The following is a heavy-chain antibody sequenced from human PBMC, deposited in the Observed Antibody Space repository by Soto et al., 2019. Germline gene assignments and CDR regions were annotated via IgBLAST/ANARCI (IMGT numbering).Heavy chain of an antibody. CDR1: GGTFSSYA. D-gene: IGHD3-10*01. J-gene: IGHJ4*02. CDR3: ARDWSGGIFDY. CDR2: IIPIFGTA. V-gene: IGHV1-69*13. Sequence: SVKVSGKAAGGTFSSYAISWVRQGPGQGLEWMGGIIPIFGTANYAQKFQGRVTITADESTSTAYMELSSLRSEDTAVYYCARDWSGGIFDYWGQGTLVTVSS.